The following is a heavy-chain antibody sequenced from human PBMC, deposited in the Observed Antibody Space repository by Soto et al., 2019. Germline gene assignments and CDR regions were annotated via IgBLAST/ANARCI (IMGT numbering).Heavy chain of an antibody. CDR1: GFSLSTSGVG. D-gene: IGHD3-10*01. CDR2: IYWDDDK. J-gene: IGHJ5*02. CDR3: AHRRGVSRRGWFDP. V-gene: IGHV2-5*02. Sequence: QITLKESGPTLVKPTQTLTLTCTFSGFSLSTSGVGVGWIRQPPGKALEWLALIYWDDDKRYSPSLKSRLTITKDTSKTQVVLTMTNMDPVDTATYYCAHRRGVSRRGWFDPWGQGTLVTVSS.